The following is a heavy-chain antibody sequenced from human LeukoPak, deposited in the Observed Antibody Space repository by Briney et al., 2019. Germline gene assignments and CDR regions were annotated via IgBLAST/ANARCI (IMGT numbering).Heavy chain of an antibody. D-gene: IGHD3-3*01. CDR1: GFTFSSYS. Sequence: GGSLRLSCAASGFTFSSYSMNWVRQAPGKGLEWVSYISSSSSTIYYADSVKGRFTISRDNAMNSLYLQMNSLRAEDTAVYYCARARVHKDFWSGYTYYFDYWGQGTLVTVSS. CDR2: ISSSSSTI. V-gene: IGHV3-48*01. CDR3: ARARVHKDFWSGYTYYFDY. J-gene: IGHJ4*02.